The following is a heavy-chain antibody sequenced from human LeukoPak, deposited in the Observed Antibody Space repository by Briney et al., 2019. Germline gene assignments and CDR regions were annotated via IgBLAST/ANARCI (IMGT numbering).Heavy chain of an antibody. CDR1: GFTFSDYY. Sequence: GGSLRLSCAASGFTFSDYYMSWIRQAPGKGLEWVSYISSSSSYTNYADSVKGRFTISRDNAKNSLYLQMNSLRAEDTAAYYCAREGYDSSGYYYSWGQGTLVTVSS. D-gene: IGHD3-22*01. CDR3: AREGYDSSGYYYS. CDR2: ISSSSSYT. J-gene: IGHJ4*02. V-gene: IGHV3-11*06.